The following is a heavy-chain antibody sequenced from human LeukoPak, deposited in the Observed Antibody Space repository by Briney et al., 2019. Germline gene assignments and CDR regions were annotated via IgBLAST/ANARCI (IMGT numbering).Heavy chain of an antibody. V-gene: IGHV4-59*01. J-gene: IGHJ4*02. Sequence: SETLSLTCTVSGGSISSYYWSWIRQPPGKGLEWIGYVYYSGSTNYNPSLKSRVTISVDTSKNQFSLKLSSVTAADTAVYYCARGYYDILTGYYAWYYFDYWGQGTLVTVSS. CDR2: VYYSGST. CDR1: GGSISSYY. D-gene: IGHD3-9*01. CDR3: ARGYYDILTGYYAWYYFDY.